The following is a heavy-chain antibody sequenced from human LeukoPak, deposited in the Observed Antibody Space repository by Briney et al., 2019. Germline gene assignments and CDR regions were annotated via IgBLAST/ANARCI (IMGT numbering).Heavy chain of an antibody. CDR2: ISGSGGST. Sequence: GGSLRLSCAASGFTFSSYAMSWVRQAPGKGLAWVSAISGSGGSTYYADSVKGPFTISRDNSKNTLYLQMNSLRAEDTAVYYCAKGYCSSTSCYNSFDYWGQGTLVTVSS. V-gene: IGHV3-23*01. CDR3: AKGYCSSTSCYNSFDY. CDR1: GFTFSSYA. D-gene: IGHD2-2*02. J-gene: IGHJ4*02.